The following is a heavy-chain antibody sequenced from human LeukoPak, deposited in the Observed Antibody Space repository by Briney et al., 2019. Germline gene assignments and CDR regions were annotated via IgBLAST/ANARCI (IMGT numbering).Heavy chain of an antibody. Sequence: SETLSLTCAVYGGSFSGYYWSWTRQPPGKGLEWIGEINHSGSTNYNPSLKSRVTISVDTSKNQFSLKLSSVTAADTAVYYCARADYDFWSGYFYWGQGTLVTVSS. J-gene: IGHJ4*02. CDR2: INHSGST. CDR3: ARADYDFWSGYFY. D-gene: IGHD3-3*01. V-gene: IGHV4-34*01. CDR1: GGSFSGYY.